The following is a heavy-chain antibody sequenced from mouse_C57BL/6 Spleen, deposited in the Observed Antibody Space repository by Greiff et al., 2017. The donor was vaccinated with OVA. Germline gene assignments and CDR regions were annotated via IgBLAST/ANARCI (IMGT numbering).Heavy chain of an antibody. CDR3: TRDAGYYYAMDY. CDR2: ISSGGDYI. J-gene: IGHJ4*01. V-gene: IGHV5-9-1*02. Sequence: EVQVVESGEGLVKPGGSLKLSCAASGFTFSSYAMSWVRQTPEKRLEWVAYISSGGDYIYYADTVKGRFTISRDNARNTLYLQMSSLKSEDTAMYYCTRDAGYYYAMDYWGQGTSVTVSS. CDR1: GFTFSSYA.